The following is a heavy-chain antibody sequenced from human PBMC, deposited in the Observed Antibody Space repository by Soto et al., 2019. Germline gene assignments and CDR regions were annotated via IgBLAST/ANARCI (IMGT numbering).Heavy chain of an antibody. V-gene: IGHV3-23*01. D-gene: IGHD5-12*01. CDR1: GFTFSSYA. Sequence: PGGSLRLSCAASGFTFSSYAMSWVRQAPGKGLEWVSAISGSGGSTYYADSVKGRFTISRDNSKNTLYLQMNSLRAEDTAVYYCAKGGSGYDFYYSYYMDVWGKGTTVTVSS. CDR2: ISGSGGST. J-gene: IGHJ6*03. CDR3: AKGGSGYDFYYSYYMDV.